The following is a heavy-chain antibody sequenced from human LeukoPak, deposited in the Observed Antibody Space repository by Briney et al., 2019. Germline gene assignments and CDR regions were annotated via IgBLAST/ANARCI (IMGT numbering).Heavy chain of an antibody. V-gene: IGHV3-11*01. CDR1: GFTFSDYY. CDR3: ARGKWLVHVGPDY. Sequence: PGGSLRLSCAASGFTFSDYYMSWIRQAPGKGLEWVSFISSSGSTIYYADSVKGRFTISRDNAKSSLYLQMNSLRAEDTAVYYCARGKWLVHVGPDYWGQGTLVTVSS. D-gene: IGHD6-19*01. J-gene: IGHJ4*02. CDR2: ISSSGSTI.